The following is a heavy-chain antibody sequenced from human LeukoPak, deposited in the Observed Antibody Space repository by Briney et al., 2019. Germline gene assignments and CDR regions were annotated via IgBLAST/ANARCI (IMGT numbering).Heavy chain of an antibody. V-gene: IGHV3-21*05. Sequence: PGGSLRLSCAASGFTFSSYWMNWARQAPGKGLEWVSYISSSSSYTNYADSVKGRFTISRDNAKNSLYLQMNSLRAEDTAVYYCAREEQLAVDYWGQGTLVTVSS. J-gene: IGHJ4*02. D-gene: IGHD6-6*01. CDR1: GFTFSSYW. CDR3: AREEQLAVDY. CDR2: ISSSSSYT.